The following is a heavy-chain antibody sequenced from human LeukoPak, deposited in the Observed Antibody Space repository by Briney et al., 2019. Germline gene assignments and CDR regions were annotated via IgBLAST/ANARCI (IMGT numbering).Heavy chain of an antibody. Sequence: GGSLRLSCAASGFTFSSYSMIWVRQAPGKGLEWVSSISSSSSYIYYADSVKGRFTISRDNAKNSLYLQMNSLRAEDTAVYYCARASQPDFWSGNYGMDVWGQGTTVTVSS. CDR3: ARASQPDFWSGNYGMDV. V-gene: IGHV3-21*01. CDR2: ISSSSSYI. D-gene: IGHD3-3*01. J-gene: IGHJ6*02. CDR1: GFTFSSYS.